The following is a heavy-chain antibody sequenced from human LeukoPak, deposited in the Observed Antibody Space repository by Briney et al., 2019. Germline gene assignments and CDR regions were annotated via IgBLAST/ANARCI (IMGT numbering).Heavy chain of an antibody. CDR1: GGILSTYV. V-gene: IGHV1-69*13. Sequence: SVLVSFRASGGILSTYVISWVSPASGQRREWMGGIIPIFGTANYPQKFHGRFTMTADESTSTAYMELSSLRSEDTAVYYCARAPPVLLWFGEPVSGGMDVWGQGTTVTVSS. CDR2: IIPIFGTA. D-gene: IGHD3-10*01. CDR3: ARAPPVLLWFGEPVSGGMDV. J-gene: IGHJ6*02.